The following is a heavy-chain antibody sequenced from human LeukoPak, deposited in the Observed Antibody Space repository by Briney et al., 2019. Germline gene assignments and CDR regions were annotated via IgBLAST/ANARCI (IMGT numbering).Heavy chain of an antibody. CDR2: MNPNSGNT. D-gene: IGHD2-2*01. CDR1: GYTFTSYD. CDR3: ARVGYCSSTSCPKTSYYYYYMDV. V-gene: IGHV1-8*03. Sequence: ASVKVSCKASGYTFTSYDINWVRQATGQGLEWMGWMNPNSGNTGYAQKFQGRVTITRNTSINTAYMELSSLRSEDTAVYYCARVGYCSSTSCPKTSYYYYYMDVWGKGTTVTVSS. J-gene: IGHJ6*03.